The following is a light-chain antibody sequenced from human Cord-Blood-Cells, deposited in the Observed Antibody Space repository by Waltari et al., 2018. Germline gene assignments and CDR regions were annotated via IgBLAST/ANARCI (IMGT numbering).Light chain of an antibody. CDR2: DVS. V-gene: IGLV2-11*01. J-gene: IGLJ2*01. Sequence: QSALTQPRSVSGSPGQSVTISCTGTSSDVGGLNYVSCYQQTPGKAPKLMIYDVSKRPSGFPDRFSGSKSGNTASLTISGLQAEDEADYYCCSYAGSYTYVVFGGGTKLTVL. CDR3: CSYAGSYTYVV. CDR1: SSDVGGLNY.